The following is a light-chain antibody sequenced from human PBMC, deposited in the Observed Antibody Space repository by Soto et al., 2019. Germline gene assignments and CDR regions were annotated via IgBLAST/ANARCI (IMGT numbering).Light chain of an antibody. CDR2: DAS. CDR3: QQRNVWPWT. Sequence: DIVMTQPPGTLSLSPGDRATLSCRASQSVSVYLAWYQQKPGQAPRLLISDASDRAAGVPVRFSGSGSGTDFTLTISSLEPEDFAVYFCQQRNVWPWTFGQGTKVDIK. CDR1: QSVSVY. V-gene: IGKV3-11*01. J-gene: IGKJ1*01.